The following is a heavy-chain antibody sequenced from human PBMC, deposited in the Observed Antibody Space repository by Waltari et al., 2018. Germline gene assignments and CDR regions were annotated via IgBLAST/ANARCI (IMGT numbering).Heavy chain of an antibody. CDR3: VLYSSEFLGDY. CDR2: INLDGTST. J-gene: IGHJ4*02. D-gene: IGHD6-25*01. Sequence: EVQLVESGGDLVQPGGSLRLSCAASGFTFSSYWMHWVRQAPGKGLVSVAQINLDGTSTNYADSVKGRFTISRDNAKNTLFLQMNSLRAEDTAVYYCVLYSSEFLGDYWGQGTLVTVSS. V-gene: IGHV3-74*01. CDR1: GFTFSSYW.